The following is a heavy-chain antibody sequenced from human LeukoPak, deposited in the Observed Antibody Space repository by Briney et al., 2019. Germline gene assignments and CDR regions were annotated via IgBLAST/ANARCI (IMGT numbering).Heavy chain of an antibody. V-gene: IGHV3-30-3*01. CDR2: ISYDGSNK. D-gene: IGHD3-22*01. J-gene: IGHJ6*02. Sequence: GGSLRLSCAASGFTFSSYAMHWVRQAPGKGLEWVAVISYDGSNKYYADSVKGRFTISRDNSKSTLYLQMNNLRAEDTAVYYCARADYYDSSGYYPYYYYGMDVWGQGTTVTVSS. CDR1: GFTFSSYA. CDR3: ARADYYDSSGYYPYYYYGMDV.